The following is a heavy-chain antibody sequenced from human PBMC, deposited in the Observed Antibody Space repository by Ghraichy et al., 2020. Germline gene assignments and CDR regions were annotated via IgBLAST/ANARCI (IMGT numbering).Heavy chain of an antibody. CDR2: TTPDGSDN. V-gene: IGHV3-7*01. D-gene: IGHD3-22*01. J-gene: IGHJ3*01. Sequence: GGSLRLSCAASGFTFSSYWMSWVRQAPGKGLEWVANTTPDGSDNYYVGSVKGRFTISRDNAKNSLYLQMNSLRAEDTAVYYCARGDYSDSSGYFAGAFDLWGQGTMVTVAS. CDR3: ARGDYSDSSGYFAGAFDL. CDR1: GFTFSSYW.